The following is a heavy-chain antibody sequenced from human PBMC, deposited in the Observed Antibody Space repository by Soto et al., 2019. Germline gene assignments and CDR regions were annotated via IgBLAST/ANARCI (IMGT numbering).Heavy chain of an antibody. D-gene: IGHD3-22*01. V-gene: IGHV5-51*01. J-gene: IGHJ5*02. Sequence: GESLKISCRTSGYRFTSYWIAWVRQIPGKGLELMGIIFPSDSDTRYSPSFQGQVTIPADRSTSTVFLQWASLKASDTAVYFCARKDKSGYFNWFDPWGQGTLVTVSS. CDR2: IFPSDSDT. CDR3: ARKDKSGYFNWFDP. CDR1: GYRFTSYW.